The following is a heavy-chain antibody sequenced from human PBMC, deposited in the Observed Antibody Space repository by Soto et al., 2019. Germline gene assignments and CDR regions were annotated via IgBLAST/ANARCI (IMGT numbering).Heavy chain of an antibody. CDR3: ARDPYDFWSGFPPTISFHA. V-gene: IGHV3-23*01. CDR2: ISSHGDTT. CDR1: GFLFSSYA. J-gene: IGHJ5*02. Sequence: PGWSLRLSCEASGFLFSSYAMNWVRQAPGKGLEWVSSISSHGDTTYYAESVRGRFTISRDNSKNTLFLQMNSLRAGDTAVYFCARDPYDFWSGFPPTISFHACGQGTLVTVS. D-gene: IGHD3-3*01.